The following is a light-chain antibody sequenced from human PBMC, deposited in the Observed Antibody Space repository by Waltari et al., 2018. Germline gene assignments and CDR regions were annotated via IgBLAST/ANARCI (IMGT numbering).Light chain of an antibody. Sequence: QSVLTQPPSVSGAPGQRVTISCTGSSSNIGAGYDVHWYQQLPGTAPKLLIHGNSNRPSGVPDRFSGSKSGTAASLASTGLQAEDEADYCCQSYDSSLSAVVFGGGTKLTVL. CDR1: SSNIGAGYD. J-gene: IGLJ2*01. V-gene: IGLV1-40*01. CDR3: QSYDSSLSAVV. CDR2: GNS.